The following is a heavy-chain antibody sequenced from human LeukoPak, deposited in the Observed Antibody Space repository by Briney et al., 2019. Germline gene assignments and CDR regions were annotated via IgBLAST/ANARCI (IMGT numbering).Heavy chain of an antibody. D-gene: IGHD5-18*01. V-gene: IGHV4-59*08. CDR2: INYSGST. Sequence: SETLSLTCTVSGGSISSYYWSWIRQPSGKGLEWIGYINYSGSTNYNPSLKSRVTISVDTSKNQFSLMLSSVTASDTAVYYCASGKSGFSYGYEVHYYYGMDVWGQGTTVTISS. J-gene: IGHJ6*02. CDR3: ASGKSGFSYGYEVHYYYGMDV. CDR1: GGSISSYY.